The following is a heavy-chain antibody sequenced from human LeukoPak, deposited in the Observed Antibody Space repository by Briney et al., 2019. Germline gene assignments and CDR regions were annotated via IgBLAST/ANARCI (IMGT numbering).Heavy chain of an antibody. D-gene: IGHD3-10*01. CDR3: ARGGPMVRGVIGWFDP. CDR2: INHSGST. J-gene: IGHJ5*02. V-gene: IGHV4-34*01. CDR1: GFTFSSYA. Sequence: GSLRLSCAASGFTFSSYAMSWIRQPPGKGLEWIGEINHSGSTNYNPSLKSRVTISVDTSKNQFSLKLSSVTAADTAVYYCARGGPMVRGVIGWFDPWGQGTLVTVSS.